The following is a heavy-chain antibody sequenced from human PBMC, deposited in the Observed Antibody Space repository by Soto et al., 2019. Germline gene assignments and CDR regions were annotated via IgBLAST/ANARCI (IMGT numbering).Heavy chain of an antibody. Sequence: LGESLKISCKGSGYSFTSYWINWVRQMPGKGLEWMGRIDLSDSYTNYSPSFQGHVTISADKSLSTAYLQWSSLKASDTAIYYCARLEEAGFYGMDVWGQGTTVTVSS. D-gene: IGHD1-1*01. CDR1: GYSFTSYW. J-gene: IGHJ6*02. CDR3: ARLEEAGFYGMDV. CDR2: IDLSDSYT. V-gene: IGHV5-10-1*01.